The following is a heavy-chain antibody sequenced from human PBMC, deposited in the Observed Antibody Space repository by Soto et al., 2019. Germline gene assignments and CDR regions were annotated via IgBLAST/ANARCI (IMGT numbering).Heavy chain of an antibody. J-gene: IGHJ5*02. CDR3: ARDRDTIFGVVIPDNWFDP. Sequence: ASVKVSCKASGYTFTGYYMHWVRQAPGQGLEWMGWINPNSGGTNYAQKFQGRVTMTRDTSISTAYMELSRLRSDDTAVYYCARDRDTIFGVVIPDNWFDPWGQGTQVTVSS. D-gene: IGHD3-3*01. CDR2: INPNSGGT. V-gene: IGHV1-2*02. CDR1: GYTFTGYY.